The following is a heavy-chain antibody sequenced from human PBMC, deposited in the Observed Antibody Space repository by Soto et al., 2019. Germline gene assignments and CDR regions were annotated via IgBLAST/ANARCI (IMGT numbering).Heavy chain of an antibody. V-gene: IGHV3-30*18. Sequence: PGGSLRLSCAASGFTFSSYGMHWVRQAPGKGLEWVAVISYDGSNKYYADSVKGRFTISRDNSKNTLYLQMNSLRAEDTAVYYCAKDGIAARSFGMDVWGQGTTVTVSS. CDR3: AKDGIAARSFGMDV. D-gene: IGHD6-6*01. CDR1: GFTFSSYG. CDR2: ISYDGSNK. J-gene: IGHJ6*02.